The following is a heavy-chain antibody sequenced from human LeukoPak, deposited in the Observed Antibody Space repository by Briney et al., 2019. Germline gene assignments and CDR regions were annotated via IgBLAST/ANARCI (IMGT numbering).Heavy chain of an antibody. V-gene: IGHV3-48*03. D-gene: IGHD5-18*01. CDR3: ARAWIPTYFDY. CDR2: ISSSGSTI. J-gene: IGHJ4*02. CDR1: GFTFSSYE. Sequence: GGSLRLSCAASGFTFSSYEMNWVRQAPGKGLEWVSYISSSGSTINYADSVKGRFTISRDNAKNSLYLQMNSLRAEDTAVYYCARAWIPTYFDYWGQGTLVTVSS.